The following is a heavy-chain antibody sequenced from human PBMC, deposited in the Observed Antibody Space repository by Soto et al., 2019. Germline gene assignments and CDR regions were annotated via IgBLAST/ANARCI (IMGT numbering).Heavy chain of an antibody. Sequence: SVKVSCKASGGTFSSYAISWVRQAPGQGLEWMGGIIPIFGTANYAQKFQGRVTITADESTSTAYMELSSLRSEDTAVYFCAKGDCSGGSCYFSAFDIWGQGTMVTVSS. CDR2: IIPIFGTA. D-gene: IGHD2-15*01. J-gene: IGHJ3*02. CDR1: GGTFSSYA. V-gene: IGHV1-69*13. CDR3: AKGDCSGGSCYFSAFDI.